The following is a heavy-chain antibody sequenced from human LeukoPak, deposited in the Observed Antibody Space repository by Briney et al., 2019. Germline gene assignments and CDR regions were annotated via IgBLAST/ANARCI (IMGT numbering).Heavy chain of an antibody. D-gene: IGHD5-24*01. J-gene: IGHJ6*02. CDR2: ISNSGGST. V-gene: IGHV3-23*01. CDR1: GFTVSSNY. CDR3: ARVLQYYYYGMDV. Sequence: GGSLRLSCAASGFTVSSNYVRGVREAPEKGLERVSAISNSGGSTYYADSVKGRFTISRDTSKNTLYLQKNSLRAEDTALYDCARVLQYYYYGMDVWGQGTTVTVSS.